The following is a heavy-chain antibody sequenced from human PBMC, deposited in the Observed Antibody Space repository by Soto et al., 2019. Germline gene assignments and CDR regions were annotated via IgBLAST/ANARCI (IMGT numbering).Heavy chain of an antibody. J-gene: IGHJ6*01. Sequence: ASVKVSCKASGYTFTSYYMHWVRQAPGQGLEWMGIINPSGGSTSYAQKFQGRVTMTRDTSTSTVYMELSSLRSEDTAVYYCASYRGSSGGWYYVMAFRAQGTTVIVSS. CDR2: INPSGGST. V-gene: IGHV1-46*01. D-gene: IGHD6-25*01. CDR1: GYTFTSYY. CDR3: ASYRGSSGGWYYVMAF.